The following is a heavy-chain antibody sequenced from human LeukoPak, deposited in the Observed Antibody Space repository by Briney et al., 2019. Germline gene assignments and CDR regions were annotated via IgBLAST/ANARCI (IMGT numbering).Heavy chain of an antibody. CDR2: ITGIGDYT. V-gene: IGHV3-23*01. J-gene: IGHJ4*02. CDR3: VKDLPASCWYS. D-gene: IGHD6-19*01. Sequence: PGGSLRLSCAGSGFTFTNYMAWVRQAPGMGLEWVSAITGIGDYTYYTDSVKGRFTISRDNSKNTLYLQMNSLRGEDTAIYYCVKDLPASCWYSWGQGTLVTVSS. CDR1: GFTFTNY.